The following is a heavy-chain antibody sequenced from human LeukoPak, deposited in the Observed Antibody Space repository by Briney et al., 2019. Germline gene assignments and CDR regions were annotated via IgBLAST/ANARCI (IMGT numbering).Heavy chain of an antibody. J-gene: IGHJ4*02. V-gene: IGHV1-69*05. D-gene: IGHD5-18*01. Sequence: ASVKVSCKASGGIFSSYAISWVRQAPGQGLEWMGGIIPIFGTANYAQKFQGRVTITTDESTSTAYMELSSLRSEDTAVYYCARATAMVSGIFDYWGQGTLVTVSS. CDR3: ARATAMVSGIFDY. CDR2: IIPIFGTA. CDR1: GGIFSSYA.